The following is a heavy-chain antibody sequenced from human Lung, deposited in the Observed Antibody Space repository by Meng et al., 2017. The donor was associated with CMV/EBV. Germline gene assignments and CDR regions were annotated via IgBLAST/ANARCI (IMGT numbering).Heavy chain of an antibody. Sequence: SGFTFIHYEMRWVRQRPGKGLEWVSAISGSGTTPYYTDSVRGRFIISRDNSKNPLYLQMSRLRADDTAVYYCAKAPDQLPHYNWFDPWGPGTLVTVSS. CDR1: GFTFIHYE. D-gene: IGHD1-1*01. J-gene: IGHJ5*02. V-gene: IGHV3-23*01. CDR2: ISGSGTTP. CDR3: AKAPDQLPHYNWFDP.